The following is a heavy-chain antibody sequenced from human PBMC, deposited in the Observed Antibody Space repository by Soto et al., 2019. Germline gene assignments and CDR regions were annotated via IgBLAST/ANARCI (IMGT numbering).Heavy chain of an antibody. CDR3: ARGLIEPIYYYYYGMDV. CDR2: INHSGST. CDR1: GGSFSGYY. J-gene: IGHJ6*02. D-gene: IGHD3-16*02. V-gene: IGHV4-34*01. Sequence: QVQLQQWGAGLLKPSETLSLTCAVYGGSFSGYYWSWIRQPPGKGLEWIGEINHSGSTNYNPCLKSRVTISVDTSKNQFSLKLSSVTAADTAVYYCARGLIEPIYYYYYGMDVWGQGTTVTVSS.